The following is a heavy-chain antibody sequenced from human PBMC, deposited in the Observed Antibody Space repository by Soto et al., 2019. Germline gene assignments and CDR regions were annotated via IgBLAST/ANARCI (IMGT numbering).Heavy chain of an antibody. CDR1: GFTFSSYA. CDR3: AKRTEVKGGRGYSYGPDY. V-gene: IGHV3-23*01. CDR2: ISGSGGST. Sequence: GESLKISCAASGFTFSSYAMSWVRQAPGKGLEWVSAISGSGGSTYYADSVKGRFTISRDNSKNTLYLQMNSLRAEDTAVYYCAKRTEVKGGRGYSYGPDYWGQGTLVTVSS. J-gene: IGHJ4*02. D-gene: IGHD5-18*01.